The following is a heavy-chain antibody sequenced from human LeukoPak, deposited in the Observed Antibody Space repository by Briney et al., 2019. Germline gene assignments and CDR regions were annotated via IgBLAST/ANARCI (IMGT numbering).Heavy chain of an antibody. D-gene: IGHD1-26*01. J-gene: IGHJ4*02. CDR3: ARPEGGATTPWDY. CDR1: GFTFDDYA. V-gene: IGHV3-48*01. CDR2: ISSSSSTI. Sequence: PGRSLRLSCAASGFTFDDYAMHWVRQAPGKGLEWVSYISSSSSTIYYADSVKGRFTIPRDNAKNSLYLQMNSLRAEDTAVYYCARPEGGATTPWDYWGQGTLVTVSS.